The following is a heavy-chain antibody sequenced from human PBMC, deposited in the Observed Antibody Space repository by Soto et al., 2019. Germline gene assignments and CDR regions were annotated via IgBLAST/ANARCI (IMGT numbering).Heavy chain of an antibody. CDR2: ISFDGSNI. CDR1: GFTFSDYG. D-gene: IGHD4-4*01. CDR3: GRDSEDFANYKFYYGMSV. V-gene: IGHV3-33*01. Sequence: GGSLRLSCVTSGFTFSDYGFHWVRQAPGKGLDWVAMISFDGSNIQYAESVKGRFTISRDPSKNALYLQMTSLRAEDAAVYYCGRDSEDFANYKFYYGMSVWGQGTKVTVYS. J-gene: IGHJ6*02.